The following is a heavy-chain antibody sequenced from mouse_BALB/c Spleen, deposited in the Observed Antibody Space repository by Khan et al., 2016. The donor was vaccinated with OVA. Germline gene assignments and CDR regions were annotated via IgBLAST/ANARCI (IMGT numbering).Heavy chain of an antibody. V-gene: IGHV3-2*02. CDR3: ARSGTITTVVATDLDY. Sequence: VQLKESGPGLVKPSQSLSLTCTVTGYSITSDYAWNWIRQFPGNKLEWMGYISYSGRTSYNPSLKSRISITRDTSKNQFFLQLNSVTTEDTATYYCARSGTITTVVATDLDYWGQGTTLTVSS. J-gene: IGHJ2*01. CDR1: GYSITSDYA. CDR2: ISYSGRT. D-gene: IGHD1-1*01.